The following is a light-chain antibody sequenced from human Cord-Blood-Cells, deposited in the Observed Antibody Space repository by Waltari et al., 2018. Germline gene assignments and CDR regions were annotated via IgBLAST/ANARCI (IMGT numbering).Light chain of an antibody. Sequence: QSALTQPASVSGSPGQSITIPCTGTSSDAGRYNLVSWYQQHPGKAPKLMIYEVSKRPSGVSNRFSGSKSGNTASLTISGLQAEDEADYYCCSYAGSSTYWVFGGGTKLTVL. V-gene: IGLV2-23*02. J-gene: IGLJ3*02. CDR1: SSDAGRYNL. CDR3: CSYAGSSTYWV. CDR2: EVS.